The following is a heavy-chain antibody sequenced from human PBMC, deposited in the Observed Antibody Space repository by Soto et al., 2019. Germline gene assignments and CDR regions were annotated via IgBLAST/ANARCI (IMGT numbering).Heavy chain of an antibody. CDR2: IYYSGST. D-gene: IGHD3-10*01. V-gene: IGHV4-31*03. CDR1: GGSISSGGYY. Sequence: QVQLQESGPGLEKPSQTMSLTCTDCGGSISSGGYYWSWIRQHPGKDLEWIGYIYYSGSTYYNPSLKSRVTISVDTSKNQRSLKLSSVTAADTAVYYCARAYGSGYMDVWGQGTTVTVSS. J-gene: IGHJ6*02. CDR3: ARAYGSGYMDV.